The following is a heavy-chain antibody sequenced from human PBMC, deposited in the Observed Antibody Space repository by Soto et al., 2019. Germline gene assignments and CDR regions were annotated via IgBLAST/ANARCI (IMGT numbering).Heavy chain of an antibody. D-gene: IGHD6-6*01. CDR3: ARGLGGIAARLYNWFDP. J-gene: IGHJ5*02. Sequence: QTLALTCAISGDSVSSNSAAWNWIRQSPSRGLEWLGRTYYRSKWYNDYAVSVKSRITINPDTSKNQFSLQLNSVTPEDTAVYYCARGLGGIAARLYNWFDPWGQGTLVTVSS. V-gene: IGHV6-1*01. CDR2: TYYRSKWYN. CDR1: GDSVSSNSAA.